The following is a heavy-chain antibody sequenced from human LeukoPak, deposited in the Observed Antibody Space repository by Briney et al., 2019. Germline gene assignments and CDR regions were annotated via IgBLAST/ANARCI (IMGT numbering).Heavy chain of an antibody. CDR1: GFTFSSYG. CDR2: ISYDGSNK. V-gene: IGHV3-30*03. Sequence: PGRSLRLSCAASGFTFSSYGMHWVRQAPGKGLEWVAVISYDGSNKYYADSVKGRFTISRDNSKNTLYLQMSSPRAEDTAVYYCARTTYGDYGPSDYWGQGTLVTVSS. J-gene: IGHJ4*02. CDR3: ARTTYGDYGPSDY. D-gene: IGHD4-17*01.